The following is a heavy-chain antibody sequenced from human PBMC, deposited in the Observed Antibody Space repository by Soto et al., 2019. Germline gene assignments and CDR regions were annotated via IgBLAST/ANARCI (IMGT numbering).Heavy chain of an antibody. Sequence: GGSLRLSCAASGFTFSTYAMTWVRQAPGKGLEWVSAISGSDGGAYYADSVKGRFTISRDNSKNTLYLQMNSLRAEDSAVYYCAKGAFPNYYYYGLDVWGQGTTVTVSS. V-gene: IGHV3-23*01. J-gene: IGHJ6*02. CDR2: ISGSDGGA. CDR3: AKGAFPNYYYYGLDV. CDR1: GFTFSTYA.